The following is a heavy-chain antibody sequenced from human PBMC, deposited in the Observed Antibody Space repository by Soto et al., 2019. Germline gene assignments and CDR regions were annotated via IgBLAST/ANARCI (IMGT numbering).Heavy chain of an antibody. CDR3: AKRDTSGSYYFDY. D-gene: IGHD6-19*01. CDR1: GCTFSSYG. V-gene: IGHV3-23*01. Sequence: GSLLLSCAASGCTFSSYGMSWVRQAPGKGLEWVSSINGNGGNTYYADSVRGRFTISRDNSKNTLYLQMNSLRAEDTAVYYCAKRDTSGSYYFDYWGRGTLVTVSS. J-gene: IGHJ4*02. CDR2: INGNGGNT.